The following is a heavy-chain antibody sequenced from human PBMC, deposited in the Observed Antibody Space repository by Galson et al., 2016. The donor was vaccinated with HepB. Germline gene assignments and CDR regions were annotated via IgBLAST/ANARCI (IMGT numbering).Heavy chain of an antibody. J-gene: IGHJ4*02. V-gene: IGHV3-9*01. CDR3: TKSESGYRYSHFRN. CDR2: ISWDRGTI. Sequence: SLRLSCAASGFSFDEYAMHWVRQAPGKGLEWVSGISWDRGTIDYADSVRGRFTISRDNAKNSVHLQMTSLRGEDTAVYYCTKSESGYRYSHFRNWGQGTPVTVSS. D-gene: IGHD5-18*01. CDR1: GFSFDEYA.